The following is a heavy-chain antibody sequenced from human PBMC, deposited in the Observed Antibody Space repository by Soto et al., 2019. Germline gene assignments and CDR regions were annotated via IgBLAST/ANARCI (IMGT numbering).Heavy chain of an antibody. Sequence: QVQLQESGPGLVKPSQTLSLTCTVSGGSISSGGYYWSWIRQHPGKGLEWIGYIYYSGSTYYNPSLKSRVTISVDTSKNQFSLKLSSVTAADTAVYYCARNPILDYGDRTWFDPWGQGTLVTVSS. CDR2: IYYSGST. J-gene: IGHJ5*02. D-gene: IGHD4-17*01. CDR3: ARNPILDYGDRTWFDP. V-gene: IGHV4-31*03. CDR1: GGSISSGGYY.